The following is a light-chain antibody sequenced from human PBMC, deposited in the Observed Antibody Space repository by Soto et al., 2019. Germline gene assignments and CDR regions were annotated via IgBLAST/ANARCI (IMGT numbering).Light chain of an antibody. CDR1: QSICRY. J-gene: IGKJ1*01. V-gene: IGKV1-39*01. Sequence: DIQMTQSPSSLSASVGDRVTITCRASQSICRYLNWYQQKPGKAPKLLIYAESSLQSGVPSRFSCSGSGTDFTLTISSLQPEDFATYYCQQSYSTPRTFGQGTKVEIK. CDR2: AES. CDR3: QQSYSTPRT.